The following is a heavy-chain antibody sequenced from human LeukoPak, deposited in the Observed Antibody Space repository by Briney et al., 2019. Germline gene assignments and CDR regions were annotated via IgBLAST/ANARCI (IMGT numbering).Heavy chain of an antibody. J-gene: IGHJ6*03. CDR3: AREGTAFSYYYYMDV. V-gene: IGHV3-48*03. D-gene: IGHD1-1*01. CDR1: GFTFSSYE. CDR2: ISSSGSTI. Sequence: PGGSLRLSCAASGFTFSSYEMNWVRQAPGKGLEWVSYISSSGSTIYYADSVKGRFTISRDNAKNSLYLQINSLRAEDTAVYYCAREGTAFSYYYYMDVWGKGTTVTVSS.